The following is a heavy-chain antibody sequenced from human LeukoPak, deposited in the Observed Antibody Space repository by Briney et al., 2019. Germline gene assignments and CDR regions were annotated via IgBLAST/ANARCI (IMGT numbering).Heavy chain of an antibody. D-gene: IGHD1-26*01. CDR2: ISGSGGST. V-gene: IGHV3-23*01. J-gene: IGHJ4*02. CDR3: AKGSEWELLQSFFDY. CDR1: GFTFSSHA. Sequence: PGGSLRLSCAASGFTFSSHAMSWVRQAPGKGLEWVSAISGSGGSTYYADSVKGRFTISRDNSKNTLYLQMNSLRAEDTAVYYCAKGSEWELLQSFFDYWGQGTLVTVSS.